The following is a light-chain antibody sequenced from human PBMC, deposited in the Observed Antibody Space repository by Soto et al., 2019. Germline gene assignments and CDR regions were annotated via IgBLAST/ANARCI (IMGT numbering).Light chain of an antibody. CDR1: QSFNNY. V-gene: IGKV1-39*01. CDR2: AAS. Sequence: DIPMTQSPSSLSASVGDTVTITCRASQSFNNYLNWYQQKPGKAPKLLIYAASRLLSGVPSRFSGSGFGTEFTLTISSLQPEDFGTYYCQQTYSTPRTFGRGTRVD. CDR3: QQTYSTPRT. J-gene: IGKJ3*01.